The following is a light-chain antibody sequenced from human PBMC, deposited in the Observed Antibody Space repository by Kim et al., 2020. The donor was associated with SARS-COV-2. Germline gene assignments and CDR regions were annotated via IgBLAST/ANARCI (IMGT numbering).Light chain of an antibody. Sequence: PGQPITISCTGTSSDIGAYFVSWYQQHPGKVPNLMIYDVSKRPSGVSNRFSGSKSGNTASLTISGLQAEDEADYYCSSFTSSISYVFGTGTKVTVL. J-gene: IGLJ1*01. V-gene: IGLV2-14*03. CDR3: SSFTSSISYV. CDR1: SSDIGAYF. CDR2: DVS.